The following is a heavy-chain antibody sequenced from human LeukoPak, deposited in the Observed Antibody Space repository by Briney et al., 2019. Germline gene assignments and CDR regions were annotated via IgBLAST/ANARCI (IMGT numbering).Heavy chain of an antibody. CDR3: ARLSHYDILPGWFDP. CDR1: GYRFTTYW. J-gene: IGHJ5*02. Sequence: GDSLNISVQGSGYRFTTYWFGWVRKLPGKGLGWSGIIFPGDSDNSSNTSFKGPVTFSGNKSSTTAYHQWSILKATTTAMYSCARLSHYDILPGWFDPWGQGTLVTVSS. CDR2: IFPGDSDN. V-gene: IGHV5-51*01. D-gene: IGHD3-9*01.